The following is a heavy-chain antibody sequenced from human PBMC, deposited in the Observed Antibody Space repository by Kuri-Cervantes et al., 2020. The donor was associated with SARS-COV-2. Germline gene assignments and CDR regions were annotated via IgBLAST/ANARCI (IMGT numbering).Heavy chain of an antibody. CDR1: GGSFSGYY. Sequence: SETLSLTCAVYGGSFSGYYWSWIRQPPGKGLEWIGEINHSGSTNYNPSLKSRVTISVDTSKNQFSLKLSSVTAADTAVYYCAREGGYSYGYRGGMDVWGQGTTVTVSS. J-gene: IGHJ6*02. V-gene: IGHV4-34*01. CDR3: AREGGYSYGYRGGMDV. CDR2: INHSGST. D-gene: IGHD5-18*01.